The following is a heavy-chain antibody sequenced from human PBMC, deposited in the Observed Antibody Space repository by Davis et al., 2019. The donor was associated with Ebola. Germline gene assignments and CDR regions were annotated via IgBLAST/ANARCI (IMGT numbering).Heavy chain of an antibody. CDR3: ARKGVSGELDY. V-gene: IGHV4-59*01. Sequence: SETLSLTCTVSGGSISSYYWSWIRQPPGKGLEWIGYIYYSGSTEYSPSLESRVSMSVDTSKNQFSLRLTSVTAVDTAVYYCARKGVSGELDYWGQGTLVIVSS. CDR2: IYYSGST. CDR1: GGSISSYY. D-gene: IGHD3-10*01. J-gene: IGHJ4*02.